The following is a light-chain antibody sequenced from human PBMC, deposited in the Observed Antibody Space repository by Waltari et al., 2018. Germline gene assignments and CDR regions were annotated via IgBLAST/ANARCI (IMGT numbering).Light chain of an antibody. CDR1: QSRSRY. V-gene: IGKV1-39*01. Sequence: RRAHQSRSRYVYVVQQKPGKSPVRLIYDVSSLQSGVQSRFSCSGSGTDFTLSISSRQPEDFVTYFCQQSYSLSLTLGPGTTVD. CDR3: QQSYSLSLT. J-gene: IGKJ3*01. CDR2: DVS.